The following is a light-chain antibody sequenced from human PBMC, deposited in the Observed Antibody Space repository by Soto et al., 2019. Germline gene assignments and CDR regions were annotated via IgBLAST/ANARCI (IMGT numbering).Light chain of an antibody. CDR3: SSYTTSSPHV. Sequence: QSALTQPASVSGSPGQSITISCTGTSSDVGSYNYVSWYQQHPGKVPKLMIYEVSNRPSGVSNRFSGSKSGNTASLTISGLQAEDEADYYCSSYTTSSPHVFGSGTKLTVL. CDR2: EVS. CDR1: SSDVGSYNY. V-gene: IGLV2-14*01. J-gene: IGLJ1*01.